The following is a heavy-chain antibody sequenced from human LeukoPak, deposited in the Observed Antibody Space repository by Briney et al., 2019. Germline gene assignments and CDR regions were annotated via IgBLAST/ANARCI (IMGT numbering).Heavy chain of an antibody. CDR1: GFTFSNAW. CDR2: IKSKTDGGTT. Sequence: GGSLRLSCAASGFTFSNAWMSWVRQAPGKGLEWVRRIKSKTDGGTTDYAAPVKGRFTISRDDSKNTLYLQMNSLKTEDTAVYYCTTAGYSRYAGGQGTLVTVSS. J-gene: IGHJ4*02. CDR3: TTAGYSRYA. D-gene: IGHD6-13*01. V-gene: IGHV3-15*01.